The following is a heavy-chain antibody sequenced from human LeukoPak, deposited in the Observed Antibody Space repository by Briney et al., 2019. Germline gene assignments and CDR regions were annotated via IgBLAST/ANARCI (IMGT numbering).Heavy chain of an antibody. J-gene: IGHJ4*02. D-gene: IGHD2-15*01. V-gene: IGHV3-49*04. CDR2: IRSKAYGGTT. Sequence: GGSLRLSCTASGFTFGDYAMTWVRQAPGKGLEWVGFIRSKAYGGTTEYAASVKDRFTISRDDSKSIANLQMNSLKIEDTAVYYCSRMIYCSGGSCSSDYGGQGTLVTVSS. CDR3: SRMIYCSGGSCSSDY. CDR1: GFTFGDYA.